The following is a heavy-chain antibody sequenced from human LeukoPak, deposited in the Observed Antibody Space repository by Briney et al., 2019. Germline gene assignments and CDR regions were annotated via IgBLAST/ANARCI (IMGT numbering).Heavy chain of an antibody. CDR3: ARMNRMVSGRSRYGMDV. D-gene: IGHD5-18*01. Sequence: SGPTLVNPTQTLTLTCTFSGFSLSTSGMCVSWIRQPPGKALEWLARIDWDDDKYYSTSLKTRLTISKDTSKNQVVLTMTNMDPVDTATYYCARMNRMVSGRSRYGMDVWGQGTTVTVSS. CDR1: GFSLSTSGMC. J-gene: IGHJ6*02. CDR2: IDWDDDK. V-gene: IGHV2-70*11.